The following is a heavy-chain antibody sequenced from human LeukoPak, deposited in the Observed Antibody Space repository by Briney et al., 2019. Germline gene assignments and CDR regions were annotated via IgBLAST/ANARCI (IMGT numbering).Heavy chain of an antibody. Sequence: GGSLRLSCAASGFTFSSYGMHWVRKAPGKGLEWVAVISYDGSNKYYADSVKGRFTISRDNSKNTLYLQMNSLRAEDTAVYYCAKDRSVAGNYYYYGMDVWGKGTTVTVSS. D-gene: IGHD6-19*01. CDR2: ISYDGSNK. CDR3: AKDRSVAGNYYYYGMDV. V-gene: IGHV3-30*18. J-gene: IGHJ6*04. CDR1: GFTFSSYG.